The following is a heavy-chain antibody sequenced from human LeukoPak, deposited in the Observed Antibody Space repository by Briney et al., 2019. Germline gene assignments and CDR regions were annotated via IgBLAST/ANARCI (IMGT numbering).Heavy chain of an antibody. CDR1: GFTVNSNY. D-gene: IGHD4-23*01. V-gene: IGHV3-53*01. Sequence: GGSLRLSCAASGFTVNSNYMSWVRQAPGKGLEWVSIIYSGGSTYYADSVKGRFTISRDNSKRTLYLQMNSLRAEDTAMYYCAKDPNGDYVGAFDFWGQGTLVTVSS. J-gene: IGHJ3*01. CDR3: AKDPNGDYVGAFDF. CDR2: IYSGGST.